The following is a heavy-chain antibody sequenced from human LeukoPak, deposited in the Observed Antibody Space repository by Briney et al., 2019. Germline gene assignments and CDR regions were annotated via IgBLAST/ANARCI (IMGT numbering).Heavy chain of an antibody. J-gene: IGHJ6*04. CDR1: GGSISSYY. V-gene: IGHV4-4*09. CDR2: IYTSGST. CDR3: ARHRLRYFDWFEMDV. D-gene: IGHD3-9*01. Sequence: SETLSLTCTVSGGSISSYYWSWIRQPPGKGLEWIGYIYTSGSTNYNPSLKSRVTISVDTSKNQFSLKLSSVTAADTAVYYCARHRLRYFDWFEMDVWGKGTTVTVSS.